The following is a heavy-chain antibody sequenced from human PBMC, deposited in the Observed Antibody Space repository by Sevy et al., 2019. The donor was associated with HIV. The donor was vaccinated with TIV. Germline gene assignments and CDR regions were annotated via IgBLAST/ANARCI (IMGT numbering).Heavy chain of an antibody. CDR3: AREEQQLVHRHLDY. V-gene: IGHV3-30-3*01. CDR1: GFSFSGYN. J-gene: IGHJ4*02. Sequence: GGSLRLSCAASGFSFSGYNMNWVHQAPGKGLEWVAVISYDGSNKYYADSVKGRFTISRDNSKNTLYLQMNSLRAEDTAVYYCAREEQQLVHRHLDYWGQGTLVTVSS. CDR2: ISYDGSNK. D-gene: IGHD6-13*01.